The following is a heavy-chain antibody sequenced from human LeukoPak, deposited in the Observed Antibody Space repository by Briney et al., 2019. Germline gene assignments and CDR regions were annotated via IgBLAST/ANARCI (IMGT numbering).Heavy chain of an antibody. CDR2: MNPNSGNT. Sequence: GASVKVSCKASVYTFTSYDINWVRQATGQGLEWMGWMNPNSGNTGYAQKFQGRVTMTRKTSISTAYMELSSLRSEDTAVYYCARGSRLVFRGSHYYYYMDVWGKGTTVTVSS. J-gene: IGHJ6*03. CDR3: ARGSRLVFRGSHYYYYMDV. V-gene: IGHV1-8*01. CDR1: VYTFTSYD. D-gene: IGHD6-25*01.